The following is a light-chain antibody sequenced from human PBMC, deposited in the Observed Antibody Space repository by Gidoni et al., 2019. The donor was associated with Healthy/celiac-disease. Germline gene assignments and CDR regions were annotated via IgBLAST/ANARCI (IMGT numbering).Light chain of an antibody. Sequence: QSVLTQPPSVSAAPGQKVTISCSGSSSNIGNNYVSWYQQLPGTAPKLLIYDTTKRPSCLPDRFSGSKSGPSATLGITGLQTGYEADYYCGTWDSSLCVVVFGGGTKLTVL. CDR2: DTT. J-gene: IGLJ2*01. V-gene: IGLV1-51*01. CDR3: GTWDSSLCVVV. CDR1: SSNIGNNY.